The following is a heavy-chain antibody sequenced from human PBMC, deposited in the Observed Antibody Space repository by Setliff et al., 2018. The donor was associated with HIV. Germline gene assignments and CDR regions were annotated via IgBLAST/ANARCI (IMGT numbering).Heavy chain of an antibody. CDR1: GFTFSGSA. CDR3: TRDGIPRPSGWELPPMDY. V-gene: IGHV3-73*01. CDR2: IRSKANSYAT. J-gene: IGHJ4*02. D-gene: IGHD1-26*01. Sequence: LRLSCAASGFTFSGSAMHWVRQASGKGLEWVGRIRSKANSYATAYAASVKGRFTISRDDSKNTAYLQMNSLKTEDTAVYYCTRDGIPRPSGWELPPMDYWGQGTLVTVSS.